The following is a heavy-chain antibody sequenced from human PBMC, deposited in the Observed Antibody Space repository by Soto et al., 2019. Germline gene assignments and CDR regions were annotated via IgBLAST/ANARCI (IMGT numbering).Heavy chain of an antibody. D-gene: IGHD6-19*01. V-gene: IGHV3-66*01. J-gene: IGHJ4*02. CDR1: GFTVTSDS. Sequence: EVQLVESGGDLVQPGGSLRLSCAASGFTVTSDSMSWVRQAPGKGLERVSTLYSGDNTYYADSVKVRFIISRDKSTNTLYLQMNNLRAEDTAVYYCARFPRIALAAFDCWGQGTLVTVSS. CDR2: LYSGDNT. CDR3: ARFPRIALAAFDC.